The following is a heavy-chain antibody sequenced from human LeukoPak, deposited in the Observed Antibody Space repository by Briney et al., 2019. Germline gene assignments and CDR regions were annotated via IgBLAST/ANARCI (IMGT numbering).Heavy chain of an antibody. D-gene: IGHD1-1*01. CDR2: ISDSGGSA. CDR3: AKLMTTHRRYFDY. Sequence: GGSLSLSCAASGFTFSSYAMSWVRQAPGKGLEWVSVISDSGGSAYYADSVKGRFTMSRDNSKNTLYLQMNSLRAEDTAVYYCAKLMTTHRRYFDYWGQGTLVTVSS. CDR1: GFTFSSYA. J-gene: IGHJ4*02. V-gene: IGHV3-23*01.